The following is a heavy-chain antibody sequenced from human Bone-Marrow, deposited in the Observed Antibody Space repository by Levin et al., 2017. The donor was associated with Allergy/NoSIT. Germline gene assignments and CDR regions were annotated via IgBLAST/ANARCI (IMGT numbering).Heavy chain of an antibody. CDR1: GFTFRNAV. Sequence: GESLKISCAASGFTFRNAVLHWVRQAPGQGPEWVAIIWNDGSKTYYADSVKGRFTISRDNSKNTLFLQMDSLRLEDTAMYYCARGAIVWGQGTMVTVSS. D-gene: IGHD3-16*01. V-gene: IGHV3-30-3*01. CDR3: ARGAIV. J-gene: IGHJ3*01. CDR2: IWNDGSKT.